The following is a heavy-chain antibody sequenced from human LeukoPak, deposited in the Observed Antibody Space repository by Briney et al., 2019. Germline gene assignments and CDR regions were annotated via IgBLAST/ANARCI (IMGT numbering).Heavy chain of an antibody. CDR1: GESFSGYF. D-gene: IGHD1-26*01. J-gene: IGHJ5*02. CDR3: ARDGSIVGATNWFDP. CDR2: IYHSGTT. Sequence: KASETLSLTCAVYGESFSGYFWNWIRQPPGKGLEWIGSIYHSGTTYYNPSLKSRVTISVDTSKNQFSLKLSSVTAADTAVYYCARDGSIVGATNWFDPWGQGTLVTVSS. V-gene: IGHV4-34*01.